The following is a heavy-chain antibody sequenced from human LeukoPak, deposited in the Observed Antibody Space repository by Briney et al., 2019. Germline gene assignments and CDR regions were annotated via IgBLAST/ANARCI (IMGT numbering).Heavy chain of an antibody. J-gene: IGHJ4*02. CDR3: ARVLERHFDY. CDR1: GYTFTGYY. CDR2: INPNSGGT. V-gene: IGHV1-2*02. Sequence: ASVKVSCKASGYTFTGYYIHRVRQAPGQGLEWMGWINPNSGGTNYAQKFQGRVTMTRDTSISTAYMELSRLRSDDTAVYYCARVLERHFDYWGQGTLVTVSS. D-gene: IGHD1-1*01.